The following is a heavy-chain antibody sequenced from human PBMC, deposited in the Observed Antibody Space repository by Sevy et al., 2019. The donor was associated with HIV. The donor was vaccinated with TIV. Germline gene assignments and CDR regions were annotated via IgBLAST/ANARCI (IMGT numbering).Heavy chain of an antibody. Sequence: GGSLRLSCAASGFTFSSYDMHWVRQATGKGLEWFSAIGTAGDTYYPGSVKGRFTISRENAKNSLYLQMNSLRAGYTAVYYWVGGGGWGYSGSPYYFDYWGQGTLVTVSS. CDR2: IGTAGDT. CDR3: VGGGGWGYSGSPYYFDY. V-gene: IGHV3-13*01. J-gene: IGHJ4*02. D-gene: IGHD1-26*01. CDR1: GFTFSSYD.